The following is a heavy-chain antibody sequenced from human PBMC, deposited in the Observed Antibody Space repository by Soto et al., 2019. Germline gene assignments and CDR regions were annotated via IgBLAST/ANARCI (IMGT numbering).Heavy chain of an antibody. CDR2: IRSKAYGGTT. V-gene: IGHV3-49*04. CDR3: TRDLGCSSTTCYTVLRGWFDP. D-gene: IGHD2-2*01. J-gene: IGHJ5*02. CDR1: GFTFGDYA. Sequence: SLRLSCTGSGFTFGDYAMSWVRQAPGKGLEWVGFIRSKAYGGTTEYAASVKGRFTISRDDSKSIAYVQMNSLKTEDTAVYYCTRDLGCSSTTCYTVLRGWFDPWGQGTLVTVSS.